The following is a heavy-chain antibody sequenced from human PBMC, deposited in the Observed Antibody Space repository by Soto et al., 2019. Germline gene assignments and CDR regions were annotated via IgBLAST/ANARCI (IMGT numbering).Heavy chain of an antibody. CDR2: ISSEGATT. CDR1: GFTFTSYA. Sequence: PGGSLRLSCSVFGFTFTSYAMHWVRQAPGKGLEYIASISSEGATTYYADSVKGRFIISRDNSKNTLYPQMSSLRAEDTAVYYCVKDRYVDYWGQGILVTVSS. J-gene: IGHJ4*02. CDR3: VKDRYVDY. V-gene: IGHV3-64D*06.